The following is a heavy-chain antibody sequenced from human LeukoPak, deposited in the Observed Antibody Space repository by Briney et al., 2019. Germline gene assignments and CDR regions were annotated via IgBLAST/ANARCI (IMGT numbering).Heavy chain of an antibody. D-gene: IGHD3-22*01. CDR2: IYYSGST. Sequence: KPSETLSLTCTVSGGSISSYCWSWIRQPPGKGLEWIGYIYYSGSTNYNPFLKSRVTISVDTSKNQFSLKLSSVTTADTAVYYCARDQPTYHYDSSGYYRGYYFDYWGQGTLVTVSS. J-gene: IGHJ4*02. V-gene: IGHV4-59*01. CDR3: ARDQPTYHYDSSGYYRGYYFDY. CDR1: GGSISSYC.